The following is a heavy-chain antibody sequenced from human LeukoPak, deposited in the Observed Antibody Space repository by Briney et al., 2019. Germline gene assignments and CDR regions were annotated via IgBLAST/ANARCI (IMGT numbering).Heavy chain of an antibody. J-gene: IGHJ4*02. CDR2: ISGSGGST. Sequence: GGSLRLSCAASGFTFSSYAMSWVRQAPRKGLEWVSAISGSGGSTYYADSVKGRFTISRDNSKNTLYLQMNSLRAEDTAVYYCAKGFKSTARGLYYFDYWGQGTLVTVSS. V-gene: IGHV3-23*01. CDR3: AKGFKSTARGLYYFDY. D-gene: IGHD5-18*01. CDR1: GFTFSSYA.